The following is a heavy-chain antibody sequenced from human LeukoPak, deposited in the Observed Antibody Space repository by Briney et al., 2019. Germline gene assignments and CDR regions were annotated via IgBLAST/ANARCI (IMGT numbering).Heavy chain of an antibody. J-gene: IGHJ6*03. CDR1: GGSISSITNY. D-gene: IGHD6-19*01. CDR3: ARHRAVAGGYYMAV. CDR2: IYYSGST. V-gene: IGHV4-39*01. Sequence: PSETLSLTCTVSGGSISSITNYWGWIRQPPGKGLEWIGNIYYSGSTYYSPSLKSRVTMSVDTSKNQFSLKLGSVTAADTAMYYCARHRAVAGGYYMAVWGKRTTVTVSS.